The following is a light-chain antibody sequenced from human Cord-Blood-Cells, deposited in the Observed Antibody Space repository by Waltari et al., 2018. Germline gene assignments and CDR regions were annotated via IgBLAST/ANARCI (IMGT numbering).Light chain of an antibody. CDR2: DVS. CDR3: CSYAGSYNYV. J-gene: IGLJ1*01. Sequence: QSALTQPRSVSGSPGQSVTISCTGTSSDVGGYNYVSWYQQHPGKAPKLRVYDVSKRPSGAPARVSGSKAGNPASLAISGLQAEDEADYYCCSYAGSYNYVFGTGTKVTVL. V-gene: IGLV2-11*01. CDR1: SSDVGGYNY.